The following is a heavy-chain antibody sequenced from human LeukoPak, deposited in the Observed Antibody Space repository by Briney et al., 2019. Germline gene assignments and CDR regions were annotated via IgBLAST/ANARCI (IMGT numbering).Heavy chain of an antibody. J-gene: IGHJ4*02. D-gene: IGHD3-22*01. CDR1: GYTFTSYD. CDR3: AVLNYYDSSGPTS. CDR2: INPNSGNT. V-gene: IGHV1-8*01. Sequence: GASVKVSCKASGYTFTSYDINWVRQATGQGLEWMGWINPNSGNTGYAQKFQGRVTMTRNTSISTAYMELRSLRPDDTAVYYCAVLNYYDSSGPTSWGQGTLVTVSS.